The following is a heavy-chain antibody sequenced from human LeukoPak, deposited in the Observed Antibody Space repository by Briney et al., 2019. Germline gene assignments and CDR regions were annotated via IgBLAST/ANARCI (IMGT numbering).Heavy chain of an antibody. CDR3: ARVSGVGYCTNGVCYTWHPTGPYFDY. CDR2: IYYSGST. J-gene: IGHJ4*02. V-gene: IGHV4-30-4*08. D-gene: IGHD2-8*01. Sequence: SETLSLTCTVSGGSISSGDYYWSWIRQPPGKGLEWIGYIYYSGSTYYNPSLKSRVTISVDTSKNQFSLKPSSVTAADTAVYYCARVSGVGYCTNGVCYTWHPTGPYFDYWGQGTLVTVSS. CDR1: GGSISSGDYY.